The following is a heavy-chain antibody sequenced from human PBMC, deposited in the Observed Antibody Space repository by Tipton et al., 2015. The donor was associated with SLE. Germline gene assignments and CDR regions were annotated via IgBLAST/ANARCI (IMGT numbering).Heavy chain of an antibody. Sequence: TLSLTCTVSGDSISSDSWSWVRQPAGKGLEWIGRIYTSGSTNYNPSLKSRVTMSVDTSKNQFSLKLSSVTAADTAVYYCARGRPGYSSGWFDYWGQGTLVTVSS. J-gene: IGHJ4*02. CDR2: IYTSGST. CDR1: GDSISSDS. D-gene: IGHD6-19*01. V-gene: IGHV4-4*07. CDR3: ARGRPGYSSGWFDY.